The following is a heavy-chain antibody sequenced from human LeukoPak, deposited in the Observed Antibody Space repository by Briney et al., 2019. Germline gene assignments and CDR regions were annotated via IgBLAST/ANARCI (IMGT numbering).Heavy chain of an antibody. J-gene: IGHJ5*02. V-gene: IGHV4-59*08. CDR3: ASHDYGDRFDP. CDR2: IYYSGST. D-gene: IGHD4-17*01. CDR1: GGSISNYY. Sequence: SKTLSLTCTVSGGSISNYYWSWIRQPPGKGLEWIGYIYYSGSTNYNPSLKSRVTISVDTSKNQFSLKLSSVTAADTAVYYCASHDYGDRFDPWGQGTLVTVSS.